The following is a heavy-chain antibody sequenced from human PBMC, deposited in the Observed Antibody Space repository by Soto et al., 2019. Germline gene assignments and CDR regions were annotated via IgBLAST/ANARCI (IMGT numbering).Heavy chain of an antibody. D-gene: IGHD4-4*01. CDR2: ICTGGTT. CDR3: ARVGSKSFYYATDV. J-gene: IGHJ6*02. V-gene: IGHV4-4*09. CDR1: GGSISSFC. Sequence: SETLSLTCTVSGGSISSFCWGWLRQPPGQGLEWIGYICTGGTTKYNPSITSRVTMSVDTSKTPFTLKLTSVTAAATAVYYCARVGSKSFYYATDVWGQATTVTVSS.